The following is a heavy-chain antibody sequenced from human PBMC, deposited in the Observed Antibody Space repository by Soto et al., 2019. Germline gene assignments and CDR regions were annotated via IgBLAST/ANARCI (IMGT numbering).Heavy chain of an antibody. Sequence: QVQLVQSGAEVNKPGASVKVSCKTSGYTFTTYHINWVRQAAGQGLEWMGWMNPNSGNTGLVQKFQGRLTMTRNTSITTAYMELSSLRSEDTAIYYCARGRRFCSSTSCSYYFDFWGQGTLVTVSS. CDR2: MNPNSGNT. D-gene: IGHD2-2*01. V-gene: IGHV1-8*01. CDR3: ARGRRFCSSTSCSYYFDF. CDR1: GYTFTTYH. J-gene: IGHJ4*02.